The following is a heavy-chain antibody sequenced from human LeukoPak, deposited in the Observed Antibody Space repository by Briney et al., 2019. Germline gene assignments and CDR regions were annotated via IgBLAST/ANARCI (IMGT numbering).Heavy chain of an antibody. CDR3: ARDRVTMVRGVNYYFDY. D-gene: IGHD3-10*01. J-gene: IGHJ4*02. CDR2: IYYSGST. CDR1: GGSISSYY. V-gene: IGHV4-59*01. Sequence: SETLSLTCTVSGGSISSYYWSWIRQPPGKGLEWIGYIYYSGSTNYNPSLKSRVTISVDTSKNQFSLKLSSVTAADTAVYYCARDRVTMVRGVNYYFDYWGQGTLVTVSS.